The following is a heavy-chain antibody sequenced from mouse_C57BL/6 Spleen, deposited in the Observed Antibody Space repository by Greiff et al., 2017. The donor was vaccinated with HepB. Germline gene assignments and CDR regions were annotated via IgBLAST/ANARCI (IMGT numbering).Heavy chain of an antibody. J-gene: IGHJ3*01. CDR3: ARSDGSSYVEWFAY. Sequence: EVQGVESGGGLVKPGGSLKLSCAASGFTFSSYAMSWVRQTPEKRLEWVATISDGGSYTYYPDNVKGRFTISRDNAKNNLYLQMSHLKSEDTAMYYCARSDGSSYVEWFAYWGQGTLVTVSA. D-gene: IGHD1-1*01. CDR1: GFTFSSYA. V-gene: IGHV5-4*01. CDR2: ISDGGSYT.